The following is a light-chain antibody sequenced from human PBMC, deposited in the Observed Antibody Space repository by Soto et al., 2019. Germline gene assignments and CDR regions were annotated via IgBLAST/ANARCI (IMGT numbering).Light chain of an antibody. Sequence: ALTQPRSVSGSPGQSVTISCTGTSSDVGGYNYVSWYQQHPGKAPKLMIYDVSKRPSGVPDRFSGSKSGNTASLTISGLQAEDEADYYCCSYAGSLSVFGTGTKV. CDR1: SSDVGGYNY. V-gene: IGLV2-11*01. J-gene: IGLJ1*01. CDR3: CSYAGSLSV. CDR2: DVS.